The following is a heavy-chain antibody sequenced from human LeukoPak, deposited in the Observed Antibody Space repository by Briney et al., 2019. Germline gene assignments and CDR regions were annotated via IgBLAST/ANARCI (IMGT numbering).Heavy chain of an antibody. V-gene: IGHV3-7*01. CDR2: INPGGSDK. J-gene: IGHJ4*02. CDR3: TRDNNNLFDY. D-gene: IGHD1/OR15-1a*01. CDR1: GFTFSTYS. Sequence: PGGSLRLSCAASGFTFSTYSMSWVRQAPGKGLEWVANINPGGSDKYYVDSVRGRFTISRDNAENSLYLQVNSLRAEDTAVYYCTRDNNNLFDYWGQGTLVTVSS.